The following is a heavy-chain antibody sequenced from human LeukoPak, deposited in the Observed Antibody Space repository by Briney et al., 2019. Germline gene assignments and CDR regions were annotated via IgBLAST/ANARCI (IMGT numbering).Heavy chain of an antibody. V-gene: IGHV1-8*01. J-gene: IGHJ6*03. CDR3: ARALAWGGSSYSYYYMDV. CDR1: GYTFSNYD. D-gene: IGHD1-26*01. CDR2: INPNSGNA. Sequence: ASVKVSCKASGYTFSNYDINWVRQATGQGLEWMGWINPNSGNAGYAQKFQGRVTMTRNTSISTAYMELSSLRSEDTAVYYCARALAWGGSSYSYYYMDVWDKGTTVTVSS.